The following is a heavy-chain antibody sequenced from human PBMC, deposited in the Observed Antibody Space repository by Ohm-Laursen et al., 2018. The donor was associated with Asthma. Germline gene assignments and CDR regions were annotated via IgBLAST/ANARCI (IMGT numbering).Heavy chain of an antibody. J-gene: IGHJ1*01. CDR2: ISTASSFK. CDR1: GYTFSRYS. V-gene: IGHV3-21*01. Sequence: SLRLSCAASGYTFSRYSIHWVRQIPGKGLEWVASISTASSFKYYADSVRGRFTTSRDNARNSVYLQMNSLRAEDTALYYCARIGPEWELPGREFSLHHWGEGTLVTVSS. D-gene: IGHD1-26*01. CDR3: ARIGPEWELPGREFSLHH.